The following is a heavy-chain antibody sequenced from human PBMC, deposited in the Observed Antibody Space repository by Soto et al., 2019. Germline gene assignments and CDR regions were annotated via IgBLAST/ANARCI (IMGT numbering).Heavy chain of an antibody. D-gene: IGHD3-16*01. J-gene: IGHJ4*02. CDR1: GGSVSSASYY. CDR3: ATATQGGRRLDS. Sequence: QVHLQESGPGQVKPSETLSLTCTVSGGSVSSASYYWSWIRQPPGKGLEWIGYVYYSGSTNYNPSLHSRGTISVDTSKNQFSLNLTSVTAADTAVYYCATATQGGRRLDSWGQGTLVTVSS. V-gene: IGHV4-61*01. CDR2: VYYSGST.